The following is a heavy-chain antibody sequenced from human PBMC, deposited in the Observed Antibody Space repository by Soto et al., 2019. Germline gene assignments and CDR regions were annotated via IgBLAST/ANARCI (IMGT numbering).Heavy chain of an antibody. J-gene: IGHJ6*03. V-gene: IGHV1-8*01. Sequence: ASVKVSCKASGYTFISYDINWVRQATGQGPEWMGWMNPNSGNTGYAQKFQGRVTMSRNTSISTAYMELSSLTSDDTAVYYCARAVPAAKLNMDVWGKGTKVTVSS. CDR1: GYTFISYD. D-gene: IGHD2-2*01. CDR2: MNPNSGNT. CDR3: ARAVPAAKLNMDV.